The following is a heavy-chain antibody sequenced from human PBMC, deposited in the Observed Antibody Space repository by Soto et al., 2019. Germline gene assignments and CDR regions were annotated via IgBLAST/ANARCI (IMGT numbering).Heavy chain of an antibody. CDR1: GYSFTSYW. Sequence: GESLKISCKGSGYSFTSYWIGWVRQMPGKGLEWMGIIYPGDSDTRYSPSFQGQVTISADKSISTAYPQWSSLNASDTAMYYCARLVRYFDPTYNWFDPWGQGTLVTVSS. V-gene: IGHV5-51*01. CDR2: IYPGDSDT. J-gene: IGHJ5*02. D-gene: IGHD3-9*01. CDR3: ARLVRYFDPTYNWFDP.